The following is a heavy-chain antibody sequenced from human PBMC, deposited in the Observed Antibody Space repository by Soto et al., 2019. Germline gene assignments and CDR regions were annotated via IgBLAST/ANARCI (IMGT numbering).Heavy chain of an antibody. CDR3: ARSLRYFDWLLGGFPANEYYFDY. Sequence: SGPTLVNPTQTLTLTCTFSGFSLSTSGMCVSWIRQPPGKALEWLALIDWDEDKYYSTSLKTRLTISKDTSKNQVVLTMTNMDPVDTATYYCARSLRYFDWLLGGFPANEYYFDYWGQGTLVTVSS. CDR2: IDWDEDK. J-gene: IGHJ4*02. V-gene: IGHV2-70*01. CDR1: GFSLSTSGMC. D-gene: IGHD3-9*01.